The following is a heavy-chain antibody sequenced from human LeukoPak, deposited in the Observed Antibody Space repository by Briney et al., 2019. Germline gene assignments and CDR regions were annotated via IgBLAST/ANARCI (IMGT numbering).Heavy chain of an antibody. CDR1: GGSISSYY. CDR2: IYTSGST. Sequence: SETLSLTCTVSGGSISSYYWSWIRRPAGKGLEWIGRIYTSGSTNYNPSLKSRVTMSVDTSKNQFSLKLSSVTAEDTAVYYCARDKLVGATIFDYWGQGTLVTVSS. CDR3: ARDKLVGATIFDY. J-gene: IGHJ4*02. D-gene: IGHD1-26*01. V-gene: IGHV4-4*07.